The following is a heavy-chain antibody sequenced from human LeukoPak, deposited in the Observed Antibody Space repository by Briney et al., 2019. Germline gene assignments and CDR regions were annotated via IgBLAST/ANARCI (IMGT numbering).Heavy chain of an antibody. CDR1: GGSVSSRDYY. J-gene: IGHJ4*02. D-gene: IGHD1-14*01. V-gene: IGHV4-30-4*01. Sequence: SETLSLTCTVSGGSVSSRDYYWTWIRQSPGKDLEWVGLIYYSGTTYYSPSLKSRIAMSVDTSKNQFSLRLNSVTAADTAVYYCATIPEDRENYIDYWGQGTLVTVSS. CDR3: ATIPEDRENYIDY. CDR2: IYYSGTT.